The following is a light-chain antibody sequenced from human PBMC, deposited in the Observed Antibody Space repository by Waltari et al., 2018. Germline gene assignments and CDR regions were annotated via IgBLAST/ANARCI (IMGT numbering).Light chain of an antibody. CDR3: TSYTSSNTYV. CDR1: SSDVGSSTT. Sequence: QSALTQPASVSGSRGQSITISCTGTSSDVGSSTTVSWYQQHPGKAPKLMIYDVSKRPSGVSNRFSGSKSGNTASLTISGLQAEDEADYYCTSYTSSNTYVFGTGTKVTVL. CDR2: DVS. J-gene: IGLJ1*01. V-gene: IGLV2-14*01.